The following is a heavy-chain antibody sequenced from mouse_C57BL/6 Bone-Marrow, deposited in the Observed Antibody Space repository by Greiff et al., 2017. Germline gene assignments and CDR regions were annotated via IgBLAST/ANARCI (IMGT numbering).Heavy chain of an antibody. Sequence: QVQLKQPGAELVRPGTSVKLSCKASGYTFTSYWMHWVKQRPGQGLEWIGVIDPSDSYTNYNQKFKGKATLTEDTSSSTAYMQLSSLTSEDSAVYYCARGGIYYGNYWYFDVWGTGTTVTVSS. CDR1: GYTFTSYW. CDR2: IDPSDSYT. CDR3: ARGGIYYGNYWYFDV. V-gene: IGHV1-59*01. J-gene: IGHJ1*03. D-gene: IGHD2-1*01.